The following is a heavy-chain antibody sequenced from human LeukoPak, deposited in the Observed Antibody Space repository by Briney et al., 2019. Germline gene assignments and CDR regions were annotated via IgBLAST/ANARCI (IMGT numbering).Heavy chain of an antibody. CDR3: ARDARSYSGWLVYYYYYMDV. J-gene: IGHJ6*03. Sequence: SQTLSLTCAISGDSVSSNSAAWNWIRQSPSRGLEWLGRTYYRSKWYNDYAVSVKSRITINSDTSKNQFSLQLNSVTPEDTAVYYCARDARSYSGWLVYYYYYMDVWGKGTTVTVSS. CDR2: TYYRSKWYN. D-gene: IGHD6-19*01. CDR1: GDSVSSNSAA. V-gene: IGHV6-1*01.